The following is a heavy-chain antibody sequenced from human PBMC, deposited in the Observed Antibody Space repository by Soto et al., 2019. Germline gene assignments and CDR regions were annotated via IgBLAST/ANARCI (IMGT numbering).Heavy chain of an antibody. V-gene: IGHV5-51*01. D-gene: IGHD6-6*01. CDR3: ASSSVAARRGLFDS. Sequence: GESLKISCKGSKYSFTSYWIGWVRQMPGKGLEWMGIIYPGDSDTRYSPSFQGQVTISADKSISTAYLQWSSLKASDTAMYYCASSSVAARRGLFDSRGQGTLVTVSS. CDR1: KYSFTSYW. J-gene: IGHJ4*02. CDR2: IYPGDSDT.